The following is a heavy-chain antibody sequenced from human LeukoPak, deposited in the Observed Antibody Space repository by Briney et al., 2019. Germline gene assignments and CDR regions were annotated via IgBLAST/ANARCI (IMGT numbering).Heavy chain of an antibody. V-gene: IGHV5-10-1*01. Sequence: GESLKISRKGSGYNFTNYWIGWVRQMPGKGLEWMGRIDPSDSYTNYSPSFQGHVTISADKSISTAYLQWSSLKASDTAMYYCARHSEAGIAAAGTRYWGQGTLVIVSS. CDR3: ARHSEAGIAAAGTRY. D-gene: IGHD6-13*01. CDR1: GYNFTNYW. J-gene: IGHJ4*02. CDR2: IDPSDSYT.